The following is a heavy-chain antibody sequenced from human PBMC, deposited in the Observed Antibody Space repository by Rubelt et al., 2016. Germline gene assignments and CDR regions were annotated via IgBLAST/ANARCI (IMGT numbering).Heavy chain of an antibody. CDR2: IFHSGST. D-gene: IGHD2-8*01. CDR3: ARDPSRGLMVA. CDR1: GASIISGGFY. V-gene: IGHV4-31*03. Sequence: QVQLQESGPGLVKPSQTLSLTCTVSGASIISGGFYWTWVRQHPGEGLEWIGHIFHSGSTYYSPSLTGRVTISADASKNQFSLRLTSGTAADTASDDCARDPSRGLMVAWGQGSLVTVSA. J-gene: IGHJ4*02.